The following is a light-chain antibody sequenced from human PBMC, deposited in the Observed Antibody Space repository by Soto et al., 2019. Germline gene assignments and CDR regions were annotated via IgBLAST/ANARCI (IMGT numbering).Light chain of an antibody. CDR1: QSISSY. CDR3: QQSYSTPLT. V-gene: IGKV1-39*01. Sequence: DIPMTQSPSSLSASVGDRVTITCRASQSISSYLNWYQQKPGKAPKLLIYAASSLQSGVPSRFSGSGSGKDFTLTIISLQPEDLATYYCQQSYSTPLTFGGVTKVEIK. J-gene: IGKJ4*01. CDR2: AAS.